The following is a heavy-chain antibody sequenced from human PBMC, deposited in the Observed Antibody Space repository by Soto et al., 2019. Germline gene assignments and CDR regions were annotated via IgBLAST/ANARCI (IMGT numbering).Heavy chain of an antibody. CDR1: GGSIRSFY. CDR2: IFYSGST. V-gene: IGHV4-59*01. CDR3: ARGAADTAMVDS. Sequence: SETLSLTCTVSGGSIRSFYWTWIRQPPGKGLEWLGYIFYSGSTFYNPSLKSRVTISIHTSKSQFSLQLTSVTAADTAVYYCARGAADTAMVDSWGQGTLVTVSS. D-gene: IGHD5-18*01. J-gene: IGHJ4*02.